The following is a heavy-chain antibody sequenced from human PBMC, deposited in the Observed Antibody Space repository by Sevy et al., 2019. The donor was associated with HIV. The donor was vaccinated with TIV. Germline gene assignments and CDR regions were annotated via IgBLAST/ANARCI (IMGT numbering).Heavy chain of an antibody. Sequence: SETLSLTCTVSGGSISSYYWSWIRQPPGKGLEWIGYIYYIGSTNYNPSLKSRVTISVDTSKNHFSLKLSSVTAADTAVYYCARDRPYSSRWYYYYGMDVWGQGTTVTVSS. J-gene: IGHJ6*02. V-gene: IGHV4-59*13. D-gene: IGHD6-19*01. CDR2: IYYIGST. CDR1: GGSISSYY. CDR3: ARDRPYSSRWYYYYGMDV.